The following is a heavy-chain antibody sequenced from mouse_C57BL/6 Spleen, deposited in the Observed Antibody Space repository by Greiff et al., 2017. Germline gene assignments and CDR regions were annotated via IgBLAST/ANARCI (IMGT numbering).Heavy chain of an antibody. V-gene: IGHV2-2*01. CDR3: ARTYEVWDFDF. Sequence: VQLQESGPGLVQPSQCLSITCTASGFSFTSYGVHWVRQSPGKGLEWLGVIWSGGSTAYNAAFISRLSISEDNSKSQVFFKMSSLQAEDAAVYYGARTYEVWDFDFWGTGTTVTVSA. J-gene: IGHJ1*03. CDR1: GFSFTSYG. CDR2: IWSGGST. D-gene: IGHD2-3*01.